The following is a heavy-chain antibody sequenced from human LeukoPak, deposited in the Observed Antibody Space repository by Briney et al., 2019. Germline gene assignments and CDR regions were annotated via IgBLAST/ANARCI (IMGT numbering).Heavy chain of an antibody. CDR2: IKEDESAK. D-gene: IGHD2-21*01. V-gene: IGHV3-7*01. CDR3: ARAVDIADY. CDR1: GFIFTDHW. J-gene: IGHJ4*02. Sequence: GGSLRLSCVASGFIFTDHWMSWVRQAPGKGLDWVANIKEDESAKFYADSVRGRFTISRDNAKNSMYLEMKNLRLVYTAVYYCARAVDIADYWGRGTLLT.